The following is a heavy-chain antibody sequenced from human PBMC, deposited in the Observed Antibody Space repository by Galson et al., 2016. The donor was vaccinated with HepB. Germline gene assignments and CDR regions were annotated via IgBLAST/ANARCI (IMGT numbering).Heavy chain of an antibody. Sequence: PALVKPTQTLTLTCTFSGFSLTTSGVGVGWIRQPPGEALEWLANIFWDEDKRYSPSLKSRLTITKDTSKNQVFLTMTNMDPEDTATYYCAHRKNSVSLNWFEPWGQGILVTVSS. J-gene: IGHJ5*02. CDR2: IFWDEDK. D-gene: IGHD2-21*01. V-gene: IGHV2-5*02. CDR1: GFSLTTSGVG. CDR3: AHRKNSVSLNWFEP.